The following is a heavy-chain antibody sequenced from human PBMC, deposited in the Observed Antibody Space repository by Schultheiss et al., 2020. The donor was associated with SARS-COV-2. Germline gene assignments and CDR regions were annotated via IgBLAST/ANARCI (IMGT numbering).Heavy chain of an antibody. Sequence: GGSLRLSCAASGFTFSSYWMHWVRQAPGKGLVWVSRINSDGSSTSYADSVKGRFTISRDNAKNTLYLQMGSLRAEDMAVYYCARVGSITGTIRYYGMDVWGQGTTVTVSS. D-gene: IGHD1-7*01. CDR2: INSDGSST. CDR1: GFTFSSYW. CDR3: ARVGSITGTIRYYGMDV. J-gene: IGHJ6*02. V-gene: IGHV3-74*01.